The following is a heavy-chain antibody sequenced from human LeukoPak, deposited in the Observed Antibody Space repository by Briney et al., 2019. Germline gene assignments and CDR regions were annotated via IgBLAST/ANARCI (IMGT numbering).Heavy chain of an antibody. CDR3: ARSPRTTPGMGPYFDY. Sequence: ASVKVSCKASGYTFTSYGISWVRQAPGQGLEWMGGIIPIFGTANYAQKFQGRVTITTDESTSTAYMELSSLRSEDTAVYYCARSPRTTPGMGPYFDYWGQGTLVTVSS. J-gene: IGHJ4*02. CDR2: IIPIFGTA. V-gene: IGHV1-69*05. CDR1: GYTFTSYG. D-gene: IGHD6-13*01.